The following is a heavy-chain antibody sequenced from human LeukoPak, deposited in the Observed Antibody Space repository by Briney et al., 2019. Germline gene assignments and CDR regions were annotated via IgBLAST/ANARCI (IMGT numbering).Heavy chain of an antibody. V-gene: IGHV3-53*01. D-gene: IGHD1-26*01. CDR2: IYSGGST. J-gene: IGHJ4*02. CDR3: ARLSGSYYEADY. Sequence: TGGSLRLPCAAPGFTVGSSSMGWVRQAPGKGLEWVSVIYSGGSTYYADSMKGRFTLSRDNSKNTLYLQMNSLRAEDTAVYYCARLSGSYYEADYWGQGTLVTVSS. CDR1: GFTVGSSS.